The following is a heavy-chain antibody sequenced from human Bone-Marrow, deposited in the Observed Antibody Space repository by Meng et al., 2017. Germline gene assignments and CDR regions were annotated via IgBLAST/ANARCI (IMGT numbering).Heavy chain of an antibody. Sequence: GESLKISCAASGFTFSSYSMNWVRQAPGKGLEWVSSISSSSSYIYYADSVKGRFTISRDNAKNSLYLQMNSLRAEDTAVYYCARVSYGSGSYWSFYYYYGMDVWGQGTTVTVSS. CDR1: GFTFSSYS. J-gene: IGHJ6*02. CDR2: ISSSSSYI. CDR3: ARVSYGSGSYWSFYYYYGMDV. V-gene: IGHV3-21*01. D-gene: IGHD3-10*01.